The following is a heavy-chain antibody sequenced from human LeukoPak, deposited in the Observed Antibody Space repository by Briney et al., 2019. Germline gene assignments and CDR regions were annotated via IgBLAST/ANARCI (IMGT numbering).Heavy chain of an antibody. D-gene: IGHD4-17*01. CDR3: VATVTILDY. V-gene: IGHV3-30*03. J-gene: IGHJ4*02. CDR1: GFTFSTYG. Sequence: PGGSLRLSCAASGFTFSTYGMHWVRQAPGKGLEWVAVIANDGGDKKYVDSVKGRFTISRDNSKNTLYLQMNSLRAEDTAVYYCVATVTILDYWGQGTLVTVSS. CDR2: IANDGGDK.